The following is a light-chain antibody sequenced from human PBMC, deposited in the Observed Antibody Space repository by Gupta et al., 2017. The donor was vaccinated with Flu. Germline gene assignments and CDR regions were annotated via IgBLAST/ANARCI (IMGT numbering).Light chain of an antibody. CDR3: QQRSNGPPLT. J-gene: IGKJ4*02. CDR2: DAS. V-gene: IGKV3-11*01. CDR1: QSVGNS. Sequence: IVLTQSPGTLSLSPGERATLSCRASQSVGNSLAWYQQKPGQAPRLLIHDASNRATGIPARVSGFGSGTDFTLTISRLEPEDFAVYYCQQRSNGPPLTFGGGTKVEIK.